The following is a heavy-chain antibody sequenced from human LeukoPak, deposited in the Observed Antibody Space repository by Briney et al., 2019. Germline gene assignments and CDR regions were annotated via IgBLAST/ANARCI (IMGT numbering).Heavy chain of an antibody. Sequence: SETLSLTCAVSGGSISPYYWSWVRQPPGKGLEWIGYISYSGSTNYSPSLKSRVTFSVDTSKNQFSLRLSSVTASDMAVYYCARGAALGIAARRVLDSWGQGALVTVSS. D-gene: IGHD6-6*01. J-gene: IGHJ4*02. CDR1: GGSISPYY. CDR3: ARGAALGIAARRVLDS. CDR2: ISYSGST. V-gene: IGHV4-59*08.